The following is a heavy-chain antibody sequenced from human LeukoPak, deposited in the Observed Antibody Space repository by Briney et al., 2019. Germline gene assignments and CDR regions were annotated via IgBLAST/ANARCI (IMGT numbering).Heavy chain of an antibody. CDR3: ARDSRYYYDSSGYYPIDY. CDR2: IIPIFGTA. D-gene: IGHD3-22*01. CDR1: GGTFSSYA. Sequence: SVKVSCKASGGTFSSYAISWVRQAPGQGLEWMGGIIPIFGTANYAQKFQGRVTITADESTSTAYMELSSLRSEDTAVYYCARDSRYYYDSSGYYPIDYWGQGTLVTVSS. J-gene: IGHJ4*02. V-gene: IGHV1-69*13.